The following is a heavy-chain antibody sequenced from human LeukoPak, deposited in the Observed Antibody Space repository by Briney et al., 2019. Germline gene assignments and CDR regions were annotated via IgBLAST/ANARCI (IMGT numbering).Heavy chain of an antibody. CDR1: GFTFSAYW. CDR3: AKGRVGGALEL. Sequence: GESLRLSCAASGFTFSAYWMTWVRQAPGKGLEWLANINEGANVKFYVDSVKGRFIISRDNAKNSLYLQMNSLTVEDTALYYCAKGRVGGALELWGQGTLATVSS. J-gene: IGHJ4*02. V-gene: IGHV3-7*01. CDR2: INEGANVK. D-gene: IGHD2-21*01.